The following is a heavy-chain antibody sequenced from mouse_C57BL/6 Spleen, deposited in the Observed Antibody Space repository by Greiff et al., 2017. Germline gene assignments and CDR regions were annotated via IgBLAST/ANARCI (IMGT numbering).Heavy chain of an antibody. D-gene: IGHD1-1*01. CDR2: INPSNGGT. V-gene: IGHV1-53*01. J-gene: IGHJ4*01. CDR3: ARWDYYGSRRGAMDY. Sequence: QVQLQQPGTELVKPGASVKLSCKASGYTFTSSWMHWVKQRPGQGLEWIGNINPSNGGTNYNEKFKSKATLTVDKSSSTAYMQLSSLTSEDSAVYYCARWDYYGSRRGAMDYWGQGTSVTVSS. CDR1: GYTFTSSW.